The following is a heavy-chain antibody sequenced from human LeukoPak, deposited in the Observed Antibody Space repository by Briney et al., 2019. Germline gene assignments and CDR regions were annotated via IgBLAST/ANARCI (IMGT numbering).Heavy chain of an antibody. V-gene: IGHV3-23*01. D-gene: IGHD2-8*01. Sequence: GGSLRLSCAASGFTFSSYAMSWVRQAPGKGLEWVSAISGSAGNTYDADSVKGRFTISRDNSKNTLYLQMNSLRAEDTAVYYCATTKRYCTNGVCYTTSSYYFDYWGQGTLVTVSP. CDR3: ATTKRYCTNGVCYTTSSYYFDY. J-gene: IGHJ4*02. CDR2: ISGSAGNT. CDR1: GFTFSSYA.